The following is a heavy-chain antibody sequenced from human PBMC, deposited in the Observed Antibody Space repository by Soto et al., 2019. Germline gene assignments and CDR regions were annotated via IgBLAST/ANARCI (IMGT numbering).Heavy chain of an antibody. Sequence: SETLSLTCPVSGGYISSGGYYWSWIRQHPGKGLEWIGYIYYSGSTYYNPSLKSRVTISVDTSKNQFSLKLSSVTAAKEQTPNYYDSSAYPGPYDYWGQGTLVTVSS. J-gene: IGHJ4*02. CDR2: IYYSGST. D-gene: IGHD3-22*01. CDR3: YDSSAYPGPYDY. CDR1: GGYISSGGYY. V-gene: IGHV4-31*03.